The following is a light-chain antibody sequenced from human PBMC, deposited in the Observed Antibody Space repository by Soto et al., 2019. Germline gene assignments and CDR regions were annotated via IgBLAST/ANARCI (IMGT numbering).Light chain of an antibody. CDR1: NSNIGTNS. CDR3: AAWDGSLNGWV. CDR2: SNN. Sequence: VLTQPPSASGTPGQRVTISCSGSNSNIGTNSMNWYQQLPGTAPKLLIHSNNQRPSGVPDRFSGSKSGTSASLAISGLQSEDEADYYCAAWDGSLNGWVFGGGTQLTV. J-gene: IGLJ3*02. V-gene: IGLV1-44*01.